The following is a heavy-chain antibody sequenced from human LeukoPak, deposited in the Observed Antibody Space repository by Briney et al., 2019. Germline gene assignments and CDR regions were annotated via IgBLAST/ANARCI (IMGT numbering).Heavy chain of an antibody. Sequence: PGGSLRLSCAASGFTFSSYSMNWVRQAPGKGLEWVSSISSSSSYIYYADSVKGRFTISRDNAKNSLYLQMNSPRAEDTAVYYCAGYSYGYFGSYYDYWGQGTLVTVSS. CDR2: ISSSSSYI. J-gene: IGHJ4*02. V-gene: IGHV3-21*01. CDR1: GFTFSSYS. CDR3: AGYSYGYFGSYYDY. D-gene: IGHD5-18*01.